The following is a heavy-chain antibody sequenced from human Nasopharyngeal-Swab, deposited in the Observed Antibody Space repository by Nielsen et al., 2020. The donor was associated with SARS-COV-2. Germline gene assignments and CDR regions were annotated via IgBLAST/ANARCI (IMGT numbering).Heavy chain of an antibody. Sequence: GESLKISCAASGFTFSSYAMSWVRQAPGKGLEWVSAISGSGGSTYYADSVKGRFTISRDNSKNTLYLQMNSLSAEDTAVYYCAKDLYAVAGPLFDYWGQGTLVTVSS. CDR1: GFTFSSYA. CDR2: ISGSGGST. D-gene: IGHD6-19*01. V-gene: IGHV3-23*01. J-gene: IGHJ4*02. CDR3: AKDLYAVAGPLFDY.